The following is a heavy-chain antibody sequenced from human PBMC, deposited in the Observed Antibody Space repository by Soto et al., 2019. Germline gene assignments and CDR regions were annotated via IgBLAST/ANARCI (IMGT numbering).Heavy chain of an antibody. Sequence: PSETVSLTCAVYGGSFSGHSWTWIRQSPGKGLEWIGDINHSGRVNYSPSLKSRVTISLDTSKNQFSLTLSAVTAADTAMYYCSTRAYDTNGYYRFDPWGQGTLVNVSS. V-gene: IGHV4-34*01. D-gene: IGHD3-22*01. CDR2: INHSGRV. CDR3: STRAYDTNGYYRFDP. CDR1: GGSFSGHS. J-gene: IGHJ5*01.